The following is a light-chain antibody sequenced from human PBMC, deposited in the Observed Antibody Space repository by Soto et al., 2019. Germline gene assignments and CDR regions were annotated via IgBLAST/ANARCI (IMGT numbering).Light chain of an antibody. V-gene: IGKV3-11*01. J-gene: IGKJ4*01. CDR1: QSVSSY. Sequence: EIVLTQSPATLSLSPGERATLSCRASQSVSSYLSWYQQKPGQAPRLLIYDASNRATGIPARFSGSGSGTDVTLTISSLEPEDFAVYYCQQRSNWLTFGGGTKVESK. CDR3: QQRSNWLT. CDR2: DAS.